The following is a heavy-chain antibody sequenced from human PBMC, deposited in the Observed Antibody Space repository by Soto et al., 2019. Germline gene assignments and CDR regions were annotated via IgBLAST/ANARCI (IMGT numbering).Heavy chain of an antibody. CDR3: ARLRRTAAKPLYFDY. V-gene: IGHV4-59*12. Sequence: SETLSLTCTVSGGSISSYCWSWIRQPPGKGLEWIGYIYYSGSTNYNPSLKSRVTISVDTSKNQFSLKLSSVTAADTAVYYCARLRRTAAKPLYFDYWGQGTLVTVSS. J-gene: IGHJ4*02. CDR1: GGSISSYC. D-gene: IGHD2-2*01. CDR2: IYYSGST.